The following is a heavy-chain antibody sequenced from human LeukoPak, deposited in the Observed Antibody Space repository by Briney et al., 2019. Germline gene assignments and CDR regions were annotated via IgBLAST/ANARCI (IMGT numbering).Heavy chain of an antibody. D-gene: IGHD3-10*01. CDR3: AKDQDRYGSGSWPFDY. CDR2: ISGSGGGT. CDR1: GFTFSSYA. J-gene: IGHJ4*02. Sequence: GGSLRLSCAASGFTFSSYAMSWVRQAPGKGLEWVSAISGSGGGTYYADSVKGRFTISRGNSKNTLYLQMNSLRAEDTAVYYCAKDQDRYGSGSWPFDYWGQGTLVTVSS. V-gene: IGHV3-23*01.